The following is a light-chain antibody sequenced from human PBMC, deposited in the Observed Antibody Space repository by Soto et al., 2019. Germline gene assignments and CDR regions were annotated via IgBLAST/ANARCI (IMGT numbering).Light chain of an antibody. Sequence: EIVMTQSPATLSVSPGERATLSCRASQSISGNLAWYQQKPGQAPRLLILGASTTASGFPARFSGSGSGTEFTHTISSLQSEDVAVYYCQQYHNSWTFGQGTKVEIK. J-gene: IGKJ1*01. CDR1: QSISGN. V-gene: IGKV3-15*01. CDR2: GAS. CDR3: QQYHNSWT.